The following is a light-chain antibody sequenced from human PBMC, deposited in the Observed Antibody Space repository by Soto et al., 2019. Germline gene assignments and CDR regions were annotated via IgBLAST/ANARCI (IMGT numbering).Light chain of an antibody. CDR1: QSVRSN. CDR2: GAS. CDR3: QQYNNWPPWT. Sequence: EIVMTQSPATLSVSPGERATLSCRASQSVRSNLAWYQLKPGQAPRLLIYGASTRATSIPARFSGSGSGTEFTLTISSLQSEDFADYYCQQYNNWPPWTFSQGTKVEIK. V-gene: IGKV3-15*01. J-gene: IGKJ1*01.